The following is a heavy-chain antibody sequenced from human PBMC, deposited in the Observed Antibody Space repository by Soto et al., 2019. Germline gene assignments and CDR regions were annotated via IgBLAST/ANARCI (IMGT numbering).Heavy chain of an antibody. V-gene: IGHV3-21*01. CDR2: INTGYYI. J-gene: IGHJ4*02. D-gene: IGHD2-15*01. CDR3: ARGGGYCSGGGCRYFDY. Sequence: EVQLVESGGGLVKPGGSLRLSCAASGFTFSTYSMNWVRQAPGKGLEWVSSINTGYYIYYADSVKGRFTISRDNATNSRYLQMNSLRDEDTAVYYCARGGGYCSGGGCRYFDYWGQGTRVTVSS. CDR1: GFTFSTYS.